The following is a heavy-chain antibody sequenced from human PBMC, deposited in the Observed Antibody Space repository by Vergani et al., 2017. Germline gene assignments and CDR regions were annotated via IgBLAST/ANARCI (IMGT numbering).Heavy chain of an antibody. CDR1: GFTVSRNE. CDR3: ARETDTGSSVSYNYYAMDV. V-gene: IGHV3-38-3*01. J-gene: IGHJ6*02. CDR2: ISGSDT. Sequence: EVQLGEARVFLVQPGGSLRLSRAASGFTVSRNEMTWVRQARGKGLEWISVISGSDTWHADCRKGRFTISRDNSNNTLHLQMNSLRAGDTAVYYCARETDTGSSVSYNYYAMDVWGQGTTVSVSS. D-gene: IGHD3-9*01.